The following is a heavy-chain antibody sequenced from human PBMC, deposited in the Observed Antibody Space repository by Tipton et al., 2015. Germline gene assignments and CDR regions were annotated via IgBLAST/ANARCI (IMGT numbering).Heavy chain of an antibody. Sequence: QVQLVQSGAEVKQPGASVKISCKASGYTFTYYYIHWVRQAPGQGLEWMGIINPNGGNTVYAQRFQDRVTMTRDTSTSTVYMDVSSLKSDDTAVYYCARGRDGYNSDAFGVWGQGTLVTVSS. CDR2: INPNGGNT. CDR1: GYTFTYYY. D-gene: IGHD5-24*01. V-gene: IGHV1-46*01. CDR3: ARGRDGYNSDAFGV. J-gene: IGHJ3*01.